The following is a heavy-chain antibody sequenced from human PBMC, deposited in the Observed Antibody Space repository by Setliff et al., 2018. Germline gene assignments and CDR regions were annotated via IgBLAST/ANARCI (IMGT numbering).Heavy chain of an antibody. CDR2: IHYSGST. V-gene: IGHV4-59*08. CDR3: VRGGGWYEY. J-gene: IGHJ4*02. CDR1: GASISSYF. Sequence: SETLSLTCSVSGASISSYFWTWIRQPPGKGLEWIGNIHYSGSTYYNPSLKSRVTISLDTSKNQFSLQLSSVTAADTAMYYCVRGGGWYEYWGQGTLVTVSS. D-gene: IGHD6-19*01.